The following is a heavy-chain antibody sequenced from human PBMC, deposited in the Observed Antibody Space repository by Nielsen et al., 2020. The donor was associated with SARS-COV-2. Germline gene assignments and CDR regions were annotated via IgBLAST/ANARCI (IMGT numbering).Heavy chain of an antibody. J-gene: IGHJ5*02. CDR2: ITPIGATT. CDR3: ATESFGELLSWFDP. Sequence: ASVKVSCKASGYTFTNNYMHWVRQAPGQGLEWIGIITPIGATTTYARKFEGRVTMTRNTSISTAYMELSSLRSEDTAVYYCATESFGELLSWFDPWGQGTLVTVSS. V-gene: IGHV1-46*01. CDR1: GYTFTNNY. D-gene: IGHD3-10*01.